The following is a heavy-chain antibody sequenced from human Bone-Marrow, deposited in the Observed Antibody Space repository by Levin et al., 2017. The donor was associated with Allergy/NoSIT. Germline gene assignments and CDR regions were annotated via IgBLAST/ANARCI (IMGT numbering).Heavy chain of an antibody. CDR2: VNSDGSGT. CDR3: ARGGPKDAFPF. Sequence: GGSLRLSCTASGFTFSSYWMHWVRQAPGQGLVWVSRVNSDGSGTTYADSVKGRFTISRDNAKNTMYLQMSGLRAEDTALYFCARGGPKDAFPFWGQGTMVTVSS. CDR1: GFTFSSYW. D-gene: IGHD3-16*01. V-gene: IGHV3-74*01. J-gene: IGHJ3*01.